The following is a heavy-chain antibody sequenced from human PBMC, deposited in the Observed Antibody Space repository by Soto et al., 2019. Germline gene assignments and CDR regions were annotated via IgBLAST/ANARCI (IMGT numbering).Heavy chain of an antibody. D-gene: IGHD4-17*01. Sequence: SETLSLTCAFSVVSISSGGYSCSWIRQPPWKGLEWIGYIYHNGNTYYNSSLKSRVTISVDRSKNQFSLNLSSVTAADTAVYYCARTQTYGDYGRYFDYWGQGTLVTVSS. CDR1: VVSISSGGYS. J-gene: IGHJ4*02. CDR3: ARTQTYGDYGRYFDY. V-gene: IGHV4-30-2*01. CDR2: IYHNGNT.